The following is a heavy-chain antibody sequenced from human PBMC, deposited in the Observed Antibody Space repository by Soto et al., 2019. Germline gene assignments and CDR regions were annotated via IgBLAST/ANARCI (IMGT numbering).Heavy chain of an antibody. CDR2: ISCNSVNI. D-gene: IGHD6-13*01. Sequence: EVQLVESGGGLVQQGRSLRLSCAASGFTFVDYAIHWVRQAPGKGLVWVSGISCNSVNIGYADSVKGRFTISRDNAKNSVSLQMNRPRAEDTALYYWAKDRSAAADYFDFCGQGTLVSFSS. CDR3: AKDRSAAADYFDF. CDR1: GFTFVDYA. V-gene: IGHV3-9*01. J-gene: IGHJ4*02.